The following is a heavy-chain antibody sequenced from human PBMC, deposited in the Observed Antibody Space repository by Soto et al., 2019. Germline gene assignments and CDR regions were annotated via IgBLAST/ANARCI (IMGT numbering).Heavy chain of an antibody. V-gene: IGHV1-2*04. J-gene: IGHJ6*02. CDR1: GYTFTGYY. Sequence: QVQLVQSGAEVKKPGASVKVSCKASGYTFTGYYMHWVRQAPGQGLEWMGWINPNSGGTNYAQKFQGWVTMTRDTSISTAYMELSRLRSDDTAVYYCARDSSYISSSGYYYSGMDVWGQGTTVTVSS. CDR3: ARDSSYISSSGYYYSGMDV. CDR2: INPNSGGT. D-gene: IGHD6-6*01.